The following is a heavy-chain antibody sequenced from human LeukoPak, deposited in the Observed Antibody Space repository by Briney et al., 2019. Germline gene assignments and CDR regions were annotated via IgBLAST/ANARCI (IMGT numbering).Heavy chain of an antibody. V-gene: IGHV3-23*01. D-gene: IGHD4-17*01. J-gene: IGHJ4*02. CDR3: ARDYADYVGYFFFDY. Sequence: GGSLRLSCAASGFTFNNYAMNSVRQAPGKGLEWGSSISGGGETTYYAYSAKGRFTISRDNSQNTLYLQMNSLRAEDTAVYYCARDYADYVGYFFFDYWGQGALVTVSS. CDR1: GFTFNNYA. CDR2: ISGGGETT.